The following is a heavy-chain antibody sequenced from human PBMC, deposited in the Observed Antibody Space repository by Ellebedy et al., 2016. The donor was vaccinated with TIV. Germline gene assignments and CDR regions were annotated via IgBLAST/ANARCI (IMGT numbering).Heavy chain of an antibody. CDR3: ARRVAGKASFDY. D-gene: IGHD6-19*01. CDR2: INQDGSEK. Sequence: GESLKISCVASGFTFSNYRMSWVRQAPGKGLEWVANINQDGSEKYYVDSVKGRFTISGDNAKNSLYLQMNSLRAEDTAVYYCARRVAGKASFDYWGQGTLVTVSS. V-gene: IGHV3-7*01. J-gene: IGHJ4*02. CDR1: GFTFSNYR.